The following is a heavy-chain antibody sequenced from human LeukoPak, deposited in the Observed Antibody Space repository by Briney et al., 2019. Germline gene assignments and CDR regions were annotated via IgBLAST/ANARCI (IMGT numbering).Heavy chain of an antibody. CDR2: ISGLGDKQ. D-gene: IGHD6-13*01. V-gene: IGHV3-23*01. CDR1: GFSFNSYA. CDR3: AKDSSAWYFYFDS. J-gene: IGHJ4*01. Sequence: GGSLRLSCAGSGFSFNSYALHWVRQAPGKGLEWVSGISGLGDKQYYADSVKGRFTISRGNSKNTVYLDMNSLRVEETGIYYCAKDSSAWYFYFDSWGQGTPVTVSS.